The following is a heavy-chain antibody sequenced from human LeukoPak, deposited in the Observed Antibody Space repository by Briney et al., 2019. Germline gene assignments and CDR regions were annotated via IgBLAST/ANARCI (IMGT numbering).Heavy chain of an antibody. CDR3: ARGGTTVVTVGGY. CDR2: IYHSGST. D-gene: IGHD4-23*01. CDR1: GGSISSSNW. Sequence: ASGTLSLTCAVSGGSISSSNWWSWVRQPPGKGLEWIGEIYHSGSTNYNPSLKSRVTISVDTSKNQFSLKLSSVTAADTAVYYCARGGTTVVTVGGYWGQGTLVTVSS. V-gene: IGHV4-4*02. J-gene: IGHJ4*02.